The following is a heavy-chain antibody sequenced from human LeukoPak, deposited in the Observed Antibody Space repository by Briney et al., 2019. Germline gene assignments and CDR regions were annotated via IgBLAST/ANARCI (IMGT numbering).Heavy chain of an antibody. CDR1: VGSISSYY. Sequence: PSETLSLTCTVSVGSISSYYWSWIRRPPGKGLEWIGYIYYRGSTNYNPSLKSRVTISVDTSKNQFSLKLSSVTAADTAVYYCARNDFWSGYYHFDYWGQGTLVTVSS. D-gene: IGHD3-3*01. V-gene: IGHV4-59*01. CDR3: ARNDFWSGYYHFDY. J-gene: IGHJ4*02. CDR2: IYYRGST.